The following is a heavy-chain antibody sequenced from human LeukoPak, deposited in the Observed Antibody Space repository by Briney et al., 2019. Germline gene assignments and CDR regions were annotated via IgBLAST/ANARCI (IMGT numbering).Heavy chain of an antibody. CDR3: ARVGSASMTANYYMDV. D-gene: IGHD2/OR15-2a*01. CDR1: GFTFSSYS. J-gene: IGHJ6*03. CDR2: ISSSSSTI. V-gene: IGHV3-48*01. Sequence: GGSLRLSCAASGFTFSSYSMNWVRQAPGKGLEWVSYISSSSSTIYYADSVKGRFTISRDNAKNSLYLQMNSLRAEDTAVYYCARVGSASMTANYYMDVWGKGTTVTVSS.